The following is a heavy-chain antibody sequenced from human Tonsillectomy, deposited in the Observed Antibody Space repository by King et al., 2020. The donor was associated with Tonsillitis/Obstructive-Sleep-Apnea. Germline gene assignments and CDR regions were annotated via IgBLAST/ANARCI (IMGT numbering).Heavy chain of an antibody. V-gene: IGHV3-48*03. CDR1: GFTFSSYE. J-gene: IGHJ3*02. D-gene: IGHD2-15*01. CDR2: ISSSGSTI. CDR3: ARLVVVVVAATQSGFDI. Sequence: VQLVESGGGLVQPGGSLRLSCAASGFTFSSYEMNWVRQAPGKGLEWVSYISSSGSTIYYADAVKGRFTISRENAKNSLYLQMNSLRAEDTAVYYCARLVVVVVAATQSGFDIWGQGTMVTVSS.